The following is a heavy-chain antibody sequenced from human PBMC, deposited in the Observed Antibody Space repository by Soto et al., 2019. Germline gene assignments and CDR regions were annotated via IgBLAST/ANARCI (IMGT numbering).Heavy chain of an antibody. J-gene: IGHJ3*02. CDR1: GFTFSSYW. Sequence: GGSLRLSCAASGFTFSSYWMSWVRQAPGKGLEWVANIKQDGSEKYYVDSVKGRFTISRDNAKNSLYLQMNSLRAEDTAVYYCAREGYDFWSGYYWGAFDIWGQGTMVTVSS. CDR3: AREGYDFWSGYYWGAFDI. D-gene: IGHD3-3*01. CDR2: IKQDGSEK. V-gene: IGHV3-7*01.